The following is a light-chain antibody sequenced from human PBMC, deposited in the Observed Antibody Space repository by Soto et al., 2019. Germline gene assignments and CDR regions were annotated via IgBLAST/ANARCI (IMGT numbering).Light chain of an antibody. CDR1: SSDGGGYNY. Sequence: QSALTQPASVSGSPGQSITISCTGNSSDGGGYNYVSWYQQHPGKAPKLMIYEVSNRPSGVSNRFSGSKSGNTASLTISGLQAEDEAAYYCSSYTSSSTYGFGTGTKLTVL. J-gene: IGLJ1*01. V-gene: IGLV2-14*01. CDR2: EVS. CDR3: SSYTSSSTYG.